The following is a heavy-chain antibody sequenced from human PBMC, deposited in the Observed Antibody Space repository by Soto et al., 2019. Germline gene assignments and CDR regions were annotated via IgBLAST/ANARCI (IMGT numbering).Heavy chain of an antibody. Sequence: EVQLLESGGGSVQPGGSLRLSCAASGFTFSSYAMHWVRRPPGKGLERVSSISGSGGTAYYADPVKGRFSITRDSLVNTLYLQMNSLRAEDTAVYYCAKGGGPNWNFDYWGQGTLVTVSP. D-gene: IGHD1-1*01. CDR3: AKGGGPNWNFDY. CDR1: GFTFSSYA. J-gene: IGHJ4*02. V-gene: IGHV3-23*01. CDR2: ISGSGGTA.